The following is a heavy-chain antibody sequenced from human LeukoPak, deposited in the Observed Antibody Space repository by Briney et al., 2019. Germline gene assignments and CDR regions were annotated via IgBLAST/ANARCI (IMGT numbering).Heavy chain of an antibody. Sequence: GGSLRLSCAASGFTFDDYGMSWVRQAPGKGPEWVSGINWNGGSTGYADSVKGRFTISRDNAKNSLYLQMNSLRAEDTALYHCARGSGSSSWYAAFDYWGQGTLVTVSS. D-gene: IGHD6-13*01. V-gene: IGHV3-20*01. CDR1: GFTFDDYG. CDR3: ARGSGSSSWYAAFDY. J-gene: IGHJ4*02. CDR2: INWNGGST.